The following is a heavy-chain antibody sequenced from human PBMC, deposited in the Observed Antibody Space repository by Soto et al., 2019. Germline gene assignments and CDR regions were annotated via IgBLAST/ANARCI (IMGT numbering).Heavy chain of an antibody. V-gene: IGHV4-30-4*01. CDR3: ARGDGYDTAYAY. D-gene: IGHD5-18*01. J-gene: IGHJ4*02. CDR2: IYYSVST. Sequence: QVQLQESGPGLVKPSQTLSLTCTVSGGSISSGDYYWSWFRQPPGKGLEWIGYIYYSVSTYYNPSLKSRVTIPVDTSKNQFALKLSSVTGADTAVYYCARGDGYDTAYAYWGQGTLVTVSS. CDR1: GGSISSGDYY.